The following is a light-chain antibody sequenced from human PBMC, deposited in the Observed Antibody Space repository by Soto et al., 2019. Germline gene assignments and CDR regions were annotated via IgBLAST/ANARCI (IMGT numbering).Light chain of an antibody. CDR2: KAS. J-gene: IGKJ1*01. Sequence: DIQMTQSPSSVSASVGDRLTITCRASQGISSWVAWYQQKPGKAPKLLIYKASALESGVPSRFSGSGSGTEFTLTISSLQPDDFATYYCQQYNSSPWTFGQGTKVDIK. CDR3: QQYNSSPWT. CDR1: QGISSW. V-gene: IGKV1-5*03.